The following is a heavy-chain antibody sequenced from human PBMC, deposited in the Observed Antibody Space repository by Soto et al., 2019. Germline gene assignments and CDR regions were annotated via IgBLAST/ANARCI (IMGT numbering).Heavy chain of an antibody. Sequence: GGSLRLSCAASGVTFTSYGMYWDRQAPGKGLEWVAVISYDGSNKYYADSAKGRFTISRDNSKNTLYLQMNSLRAEDTAVYYCAKDRHGHYFDYWGQGTLVTVSS. V-gene: IGHV3-30*18. CDR2: ISYDGSNK. CDR3: AKDRHGHYFDY. CDR1: GVTFTSYG. J-gene: IGHJ4*02.